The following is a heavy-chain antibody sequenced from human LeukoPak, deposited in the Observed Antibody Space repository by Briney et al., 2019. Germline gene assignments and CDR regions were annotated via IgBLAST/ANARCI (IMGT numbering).Heavy chain of an antibody. CDR2: ISAYKGNT. Sequence: ASVKVSCKASGYTFTSYGISWVRQAPGQGLEWMGWISAYKGNTIYAQKLQGRVTMHADTSTITAYMELRSLRSDDTAVYYCARETNHYDFWSGHRGDFDYWGQGTLVTVSS. CDR1: GYTFTSYG. V-gene: IGHV1-18*01. CDR3: ARETNHYDFWSGHRGDFDY. D-gene: IGHD3-3*01. J-gene: IGHJ4*02.